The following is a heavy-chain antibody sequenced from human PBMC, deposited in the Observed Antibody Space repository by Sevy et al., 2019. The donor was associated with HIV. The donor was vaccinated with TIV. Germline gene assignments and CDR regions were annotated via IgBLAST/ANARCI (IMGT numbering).Heavy chain of an antibody. CDR3: ARCRSPYGDYATGSFDY. CDR2: LSYSGST. J-gene: IGHJ4*02. V-gene: IGHV4-61*01. CDR1: GGSVSTDSYY. Sequence: SETLSLTCTVSGGSVSTDSYYWSWIRQPSGKGLEWIGYLSYSGSTNYNPSLKSRVTISLDTSKNQFSLKLSSVTAADTAVYYCARCRSPYGDYATGSFDYWGQGALVTVSS. D-gene: IGHD4-17*01.